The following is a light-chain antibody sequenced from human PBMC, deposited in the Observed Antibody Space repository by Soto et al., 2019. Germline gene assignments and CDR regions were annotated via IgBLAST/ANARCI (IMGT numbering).Light chain of an antibody. J-gene: IGLJ1*01. V-gene: IGLV2-8*01. Sequence: QSALTQPPSASGSPGQSVTISCTGTSSDVGSYNYVSWYQQYPGKAPKLMIYEVSKRPSGVPDRFSGSKSGNTASLTVSGLQAEDEADYYCSSYSRTNTLVFGSGTKLTVL. CDR2: EVS. CDR1: SSDVGSYNY. CDR3: SSYSRTNTLV.